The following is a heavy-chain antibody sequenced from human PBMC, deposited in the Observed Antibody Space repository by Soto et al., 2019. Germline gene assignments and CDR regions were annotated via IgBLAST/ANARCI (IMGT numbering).Heavy chain of an antibody. CDR3: TTFPIVPFDY. Sequence: EVQLVESGGGLVKPGGSLRVSCAASGFTFNNAWMSWVRQAPGKGLEWVGRIKSKTDGGTTDYGSPVKGRFTISRDDSKNTLYLQMNSLKTEDTAVYYCTTFPIVPFDYWGHGTLVTVSS. V-gene: IGHV3-15*01. D-gene: IGHD2-2*01. J-gene: IGHJ4*01. CDR1: GFTFNNAW. CDR2: IKSKTDGGTT.